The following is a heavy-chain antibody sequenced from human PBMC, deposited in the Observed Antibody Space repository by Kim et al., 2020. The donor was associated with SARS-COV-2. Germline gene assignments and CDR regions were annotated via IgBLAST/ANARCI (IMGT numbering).Heavy chain of an antibody. D-gene: IGHD4-17*01. CDR1: GFTFSSYS. CDR2: ISSSSSYI. CDR3: ARDGWVDYGDYTELG. J-gene: IGHJ4*02. V-gene: IGHV3-21*01. Sequence: GGSLRLSCAASGFTFSSYSMNWVRQAPGKGLEWVSSISSSSSYIYYADSVKGRFTISRDNAKNSLYLQMNSLRAEDTAVYYCARDGWVDYGDYTELGWGQGTLVTVSS.